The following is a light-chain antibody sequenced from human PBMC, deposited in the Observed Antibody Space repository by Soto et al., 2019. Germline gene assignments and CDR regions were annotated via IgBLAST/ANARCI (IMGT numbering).Light chain of an antibody. V-gene: IGKV1-33*01. J-gene: IGKJ4*02. CDR2: DAS. Sequence: DVQMTQSPSSLSASVGDRVTITCQASQDINTFLNWYQQKPGKAPQLLIYDASNMDTGVPSRFSGSGLGTYFTFTISSLQPEDIATYYCQQSHNLPTFGGGTKVEIK. CDR1: QDINTF. CDR3: QQSHNLPT.